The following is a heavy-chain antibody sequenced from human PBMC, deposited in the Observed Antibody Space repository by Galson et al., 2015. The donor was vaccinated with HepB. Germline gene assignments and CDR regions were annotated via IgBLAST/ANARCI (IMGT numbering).Heavy chain of an antibody. CDR2: INPSGGTT. CDR3: ARDRLEGSSWQKSTAFDI. Sequence: SVKVSCKASGYTFTGYYMHWVRQAPGQGLEWMGIINPSGGTTSYAQNFQGRVTMTRDTSTSTAYMELSSLRSDDTALYYCARDRLEGSSWQKSTAFDIWGQGTMVTVSS. CDR1: GYTFTGYY. D-gene: IGHD6-13*01. J-gene: IGHJ3*02. V-gene: IGHV1-46*01.